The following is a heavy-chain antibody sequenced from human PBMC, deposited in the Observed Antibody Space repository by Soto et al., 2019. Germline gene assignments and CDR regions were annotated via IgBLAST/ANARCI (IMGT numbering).Heavy chain of an antibody. Sequence: ASVKVSCKASGYTFSGFYMHWVRQAPGQGLEWMGWINPNSGGTKSAEKFQGRVTMTRDTSIGTAYMELSRLTSDDTAVYYCASAAVTGTAGLDFWGQGTQVTVSS. CDR2: INPNSGGT. D-gene: IGHD6-19*01. CDR3: ASAAVTGTAGLDF. J-gene: IGHJ4*02. V-gene: IGHV1-2*02. CDR1: GYTFSGFY.